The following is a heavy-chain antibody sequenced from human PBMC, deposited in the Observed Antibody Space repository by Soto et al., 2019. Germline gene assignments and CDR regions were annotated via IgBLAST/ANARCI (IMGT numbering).Heavy chain of an antibody. D-gene: IGHD5-18*01. CDR1: GGSISSGGCY. V-gene: IGHV4-31*03. Sequence: SETLSLTCTVSGGSISSGGCYWSWIRQHPGKGLEWIGYIYYSGSTYYNPSLKSRVTISVDTSKNQFSLKLSSVTAADTAVYYCARVVQLWLPLYFDYWGQGTLVTVSS. J-gene: IGHJ4*02. CDR3: ARVVQLWLPLYFDY. CDR2: IYYSGST.